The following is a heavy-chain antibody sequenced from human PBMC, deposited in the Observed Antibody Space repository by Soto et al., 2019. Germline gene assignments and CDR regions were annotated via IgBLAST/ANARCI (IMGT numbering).Heavy chain of an antibody. CDR1: GFSLTTRGVG. CDR2: IYWDDDK. J-gene: IGHJ5*02. V-gene: IGHV2-5*02. Sequence: QITLKESGPTLVKPTQTLTLTCTFSGFSLTTRGVGVGWIRQPPGKALECLALIYWDDDKRYSPSLQSRLSTXKXTXXNQVVLTMTNVDPVDTATYYCAHIPNYYQYDWFDPWGQGTLVSVSS. D-gene: IGHD3-10*01. CDR3: AHIPNYYQYDWFDP.